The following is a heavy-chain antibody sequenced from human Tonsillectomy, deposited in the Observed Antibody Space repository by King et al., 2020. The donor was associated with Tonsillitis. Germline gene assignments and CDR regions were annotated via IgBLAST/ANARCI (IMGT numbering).Heavy chain of an antibody. Sequence: QLQESGPGLVKASETLSLTCTVSGGSISSGTYYWGWIRQPPGKGLEWIGSLSYSGSPYYNPSLKSRVTISVDTSKNQFSLELTSVTAADTAVYYCARHGMATNWGHYFDYWGQGTLVTVSS. CDR3: ARHGMATNWGHYFDY. CDR2: LSYSGSP. D-gene: IGHD5-24*01. J-gene: IGHJ4*02. V-gene: IGHV4-39*01. CDR1: GGSISSGTYY.